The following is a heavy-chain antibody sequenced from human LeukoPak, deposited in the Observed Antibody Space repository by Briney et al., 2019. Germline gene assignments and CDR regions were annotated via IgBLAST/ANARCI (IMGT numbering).Heavy chain of an antibody. D-gene: IGHD6-13*01. J-gene: IGHJ6*02. CDR3: ASTPGIALYCYGMDV. Sequence: PGGSLRLSCAASGFTFSSYAMSWVRQAPGKGLEWVSAISGSGGSTYYADSVKGRFTISRDNSKNTLYLQMNSLRAEDTAVYYCASTPGIALYCYGMDVWGQGTTVTVSS. CDR1: GFTFSSYA. CDR2: ISGSGGST. V-gene: IGHV3-23*01.